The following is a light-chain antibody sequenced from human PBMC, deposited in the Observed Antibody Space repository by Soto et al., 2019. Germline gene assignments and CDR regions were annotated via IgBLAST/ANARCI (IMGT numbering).Light chain of an antibody. J-gene: IGKJ4*01. V-gene: IGKV3D-7*01. CDR1: QSVRSNF. CDR3: QHDYNLPLT. Sequence: EIVLTQSPATLSLSPGQRATLSCRASQSVRSNFLSWYQQKPGQAPRLLIYAASARATGFPARFSGSGSGTDFTLTISILQPEDVAVYYCQHDYNLPLTCGGGTNVEIK. CDR2: AAS.